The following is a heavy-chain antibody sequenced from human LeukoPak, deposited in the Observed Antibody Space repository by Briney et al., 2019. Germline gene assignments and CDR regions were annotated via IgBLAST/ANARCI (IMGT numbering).Heavy chain of an antibody. CDR3: ASADGSGYRYY. CDR1: EYTVSNYA. V-gene: IGHV3-23*01. D-gene: IGHD3-22*01. CDR2: IDSGGGST. Sequence: GPSLRLSHLASEYTVSNYAMSWVSQAPGNWLGWVSSIDSGGGSTYYADSVTGRFTISRDNSKNTLYLQMNSLSAEDTAIYYCASADGSGYRYYWGQGTLVTVSS. J-gene: IGHJ4*02.